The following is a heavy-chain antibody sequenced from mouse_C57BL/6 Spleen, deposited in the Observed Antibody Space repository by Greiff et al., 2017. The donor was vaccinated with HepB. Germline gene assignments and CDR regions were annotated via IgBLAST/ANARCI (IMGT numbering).Heavy chain of an antibody. CDR1: GYTFTDYN. J-gene: IGHJ3*01. CDR3: ARGYYYDHDGAWFAY. Sequence: EVQLQQSGPELVKPGASVKMSCKASGYTFTDYNMHWVKQSHGKSLEWIGYINPNNGGTSYNQKFKGKATLTVNKSSSTAYMELRSLTSEDSAVYYCARGYYYDHDGAWFAYWGQGTLVTVSA. CDR2: INPNNGGT. D-gene: IGHD2-4*01. V-gene: IGHV1-22*01.